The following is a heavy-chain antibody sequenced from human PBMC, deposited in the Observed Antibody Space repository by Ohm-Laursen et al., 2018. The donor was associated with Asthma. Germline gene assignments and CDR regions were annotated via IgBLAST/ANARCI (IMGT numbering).Heavy chain of an antibody. CDR1: GYTFTSYD. CDR3: ARLAYGGNSGFDY. CDR2: MNPNSGNT. D-gene: IGHD4-23*01. V-gene: IGHV1-8*01. Sequence: GASVKVSCNASGYTFTSYDINWVRQATGQGLEWMGWMNPNSGNTGYAQKFQGRVTMTRNTSITTAYMELSSLRSDDTAIYYCARLAYGGNSGFDYWGQGTLVTVSA. J-gene: IGHJ4*02.